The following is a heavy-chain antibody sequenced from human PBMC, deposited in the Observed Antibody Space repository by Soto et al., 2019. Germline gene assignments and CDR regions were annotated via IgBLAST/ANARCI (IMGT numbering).Heavy chain of an antibody. CDR1: GFSFSGYW. CDR2: IKEDGTEQ. V-gene: IGHV3-7*03. Sequence: PGESLRHSNAASGFSFSGYWLSWVRSAPGKKPEWVANIKEDGTEQHYVDSVKGRFTISRDNSENSLFLQMHNLSAEDSAIYYWTIITSTLFD. D-gene: IGHD3-16*02. J-gene: IGHJ5*01. CDR3: TIITSTLFD.